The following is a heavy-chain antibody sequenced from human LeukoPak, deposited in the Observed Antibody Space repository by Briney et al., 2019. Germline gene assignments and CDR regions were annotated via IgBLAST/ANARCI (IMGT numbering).Heavy chain of an antibody. CDR2: IIPIFGTA. D-gene: IGHD3-3*01. CDR3: ARAMENYYYGMDV. J-gene: IGHJ6*02. CDR1: GGTFSRYA. V-gene: IGHV1-69*13. Sequence: ASVKVSCKASGGTFSRYAISWVRQAPGQGLEWMGGIIPIFGTANYAQKFQGRVTITADESTSTAYMELSSLRSEDTAVYYCARAMENYYYGMDVWGQGTTVTVSS.